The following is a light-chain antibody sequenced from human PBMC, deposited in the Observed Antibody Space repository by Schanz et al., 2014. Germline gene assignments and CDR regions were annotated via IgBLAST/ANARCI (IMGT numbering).Light chain of an antibody. CDR1: QSVGSNY. CDR3: QQYGSSPRT. V-gene: IGKV3-20*01. J-gene: IGKJ1*01. CDR2: GAS. Sequence: LVMTQSPATLSVSPGERATLSCRASQSVGSNYLPWYQQTPGQAPRLHIYGASSRPTGIPERFSGSGSGTDFTLAISRLEAEDFAVYYCQQYGSSPRTFGPGTKVEIK.